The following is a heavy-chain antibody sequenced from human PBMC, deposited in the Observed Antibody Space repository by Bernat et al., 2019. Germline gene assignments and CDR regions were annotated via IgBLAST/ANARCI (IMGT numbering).Heavy chain of an antibody. CDR1: GYTFTGYA. J-gene: IGHJ3*02. V-gene: IGHV1-3*01. Sequence: QVQLVQSGAEVKKPGASVKISCRASGYTFTGYAIHWVRQAPGHSLEWMGWINAGNGQTKYLQKFQGRVTITRDTSASTAYMELSSLRSEDTAVYYCARAGRAFDIWGQGTMVTVSS. CDR2: INAGNGQT. CDR3: ARAGRAFDI.